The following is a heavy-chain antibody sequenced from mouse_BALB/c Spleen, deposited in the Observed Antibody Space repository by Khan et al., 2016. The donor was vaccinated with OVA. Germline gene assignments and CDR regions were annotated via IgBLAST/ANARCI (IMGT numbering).Heavy chain of an antibody. D-gene: IGHD2-4*01. J-gene: IGHJ3*01. Sequence: VQLVESGPGLVQPSQSLSITCTVSGFSLTTYGVHWVRQSPGKGLEWLGVIWSGGSTDYNEAFISGLSISKDNSKSQVFFKMNSLQANDTAIYYCARNYDYDEGLAYWGQGTLVTVSA. CDR1: GFSLTTYG. CDR3: ARNYDYDEGLAY. V-gene: IGHV2-2*02. CDR2: IWSGGST.